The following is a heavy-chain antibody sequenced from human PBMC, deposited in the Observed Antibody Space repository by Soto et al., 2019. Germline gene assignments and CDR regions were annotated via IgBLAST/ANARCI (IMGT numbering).Heavy chain of an antibody. J-gene: IGHJ4*02. CDR1: GFTFSSYA. D-gene: IGHD2-2*01. Sequence: PGGSLRLSCAASGFTFSSYAMSWVRQAPGKGLEWVSTFSGSGGTTYYADSVKGRFTISRDNSKNTLYLQMNSLRAEDTAVFYCAKDSSSVPAAFGYWGQGALVTVS. CDR3: AKDSSSVPAAFGY. V-gene: IGHV3-23*01. CDR2: FSGSGGTT.